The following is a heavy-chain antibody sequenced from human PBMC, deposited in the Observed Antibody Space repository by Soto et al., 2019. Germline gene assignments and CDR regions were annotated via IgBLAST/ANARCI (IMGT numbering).Heavy chain of an antibody. V-gene: IGHV1-3*01. CDR3: ARVSAIAAAGQDY. CDR1: GYTFTSYA. D-gene: IGHD6-13*01. Sequence: ASVKVSCKASGYTFTSYARHWVRQAPGQRLEWMGWINAGNGNTKYSQKFQGRVTITRDTSASTAYMELSSLRSEDTAVYYCARVSAIAAAGQDYWGQGTLVTVSS. CDR2: INAGNGNT. J-gene: IGHJ4*02.